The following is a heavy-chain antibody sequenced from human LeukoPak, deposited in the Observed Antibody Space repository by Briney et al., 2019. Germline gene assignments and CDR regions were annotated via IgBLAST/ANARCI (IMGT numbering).Heavy chain of an antibody. CDR1: GFIFTSYA. V-gene: IGHV3-23*01. D-gene: IGHD3-10*01. Sequence: GGSLRLSCAAYGFIFTSYAMSWVRQAPGKGLEWVSVISAGGGSTYYADSVKGLFTISRDNSKNTLYLQMNSLRAEDTAVYYCAKDLWFRELSPYFDYWGQGTLVTVSS. J-gene: IGHJ4*02. CDR3: AKDLWFRELSPYFDY. CDR2: ISAGGGST.